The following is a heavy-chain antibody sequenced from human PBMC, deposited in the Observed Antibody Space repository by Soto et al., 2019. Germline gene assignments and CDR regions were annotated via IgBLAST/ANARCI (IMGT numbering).Heavy chain of an antibody. CDR3: AKEWWAGTVTTFDY. J-gene: IGHJ4*02. CDR2: ISYDGSNK. D-gene: IGHD4-17*01. Sequence: QVQLVESGGGVVQPGRSLRLSCAASGFTFSSYGMHWVRQAPGKGLEWVAVISYDGSNKYYADSVKGRFTISRDNSKNTLYLQMNSLRAEDTAVYYCAKEWWAGTVTTFDYWGQGTLVTVSS. CDR1: GFTFSSYG. V-gene: IGHV3-30*18.